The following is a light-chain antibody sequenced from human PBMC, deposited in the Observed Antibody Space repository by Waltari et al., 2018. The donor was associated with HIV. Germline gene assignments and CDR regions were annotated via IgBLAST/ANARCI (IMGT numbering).Light chain of an antibody. CDR1: SSDVGGYHY. J-gene: IGLJ1*01. CDR3: CSYAGSSTYV. CDR2: DVS. V-gene: IGLV2-23*02. Sequence: QSALTQPASVSGSPGQSITLSCTGTSSDVGGYHYVSWYQQHPGKAPKLMIYDVSKRPSGVSTRFSGSKSGNTASLTISGLQAEDEADYYCCSYAGSSTYVFGTGTKVTVL.